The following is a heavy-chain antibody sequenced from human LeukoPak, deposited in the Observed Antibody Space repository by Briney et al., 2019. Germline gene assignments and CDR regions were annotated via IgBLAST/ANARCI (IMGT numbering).Heavy chain of an antibody. Sequence: PGGSLRLSCAASGFTFSSYAMSWVRQAPGKGLEWVPAISGSGGSTYYADSVKGRFTISRDNSKNTLYLQMNSLRAEDTAVYYCAKDGDLYYYDSSGYYRLSGFDYWGQGTLVTVSS. V-gene: IGHV3-23*01. D-gene: IGHD3-22*01. CDR3: AKDGDLYYYDSSGYYRLSGFDY. CDR1: GFTFSSYA. CDR2: ISGSGGST. J-gene: IGHJ4*02.